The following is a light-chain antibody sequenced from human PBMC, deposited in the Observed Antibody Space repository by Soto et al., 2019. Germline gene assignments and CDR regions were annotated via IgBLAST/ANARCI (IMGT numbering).Light chain of an antibody. V-gene: IGKV3-15*01. CDR1: QSVTTN. J-gene: IGKJ4*01. CDR2: DAS. CDR3: QQYDRWPFT. Sequence: EVVMTQSPATLSVSPGERVTFSCRASQSVTTNLAWYQHKPGQSPRLLISDASTGASGIPPRFSGSESGTEFTLNIDRLQSADVAVYYCQQYDRWPFTFGGATKVEIK.